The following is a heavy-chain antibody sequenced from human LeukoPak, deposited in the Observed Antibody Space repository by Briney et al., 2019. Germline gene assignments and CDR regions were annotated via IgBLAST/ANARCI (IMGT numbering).Heavy chain of an antibody. CDR2: ISSSSSYT. CDR1: DYTSTVYY. D-gene: IGHD2-15*01. V-gene: IGHV3-11*03. CDR3: ARVWRSGSHFDY. Sequence: RGSLRPSWAPSDYTSTVYYTRWVRQAPGKGLEWVSYISSSSSYTNYADSVKGRFTIARDNAKNSLYPQMNSLRAEDTAVYYCARVWRSGSHFDYWGQGTLVTVSP. J-gene: IGHJ4*02.